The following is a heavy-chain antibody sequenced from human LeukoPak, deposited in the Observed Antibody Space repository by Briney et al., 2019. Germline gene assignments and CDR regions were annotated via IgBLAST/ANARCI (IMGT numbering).Heavy chain of an antibody. Sequence: GGSLRLSCAASGFTFSSYGMHWVRQAPGKGLEWVAVIWYDGSNKYYADSVKGRFTISRDNSKNTLYLQMNSLRAEDTAVYYCAKVSGGGLYYDGMDVWGQGTTVTVSS. CDR2: IWYDGSNK. J-gene: IGHJ6*02. V-gene: IGHV3-33*06. D-gene: IGHD1-14*01. CDR1: GFTFSSYG. CDR3: AKVSGGGLYYDGMDV.